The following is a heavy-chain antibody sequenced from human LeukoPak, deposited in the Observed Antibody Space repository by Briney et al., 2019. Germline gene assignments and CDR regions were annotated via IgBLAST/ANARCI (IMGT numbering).Heavy chain of an antibody. D-gene: IGHD3-22*01. CDR3: ARDRYYYDSTNYS. CDR2: ISSSGSTL. CDR1: RFTLSDYY. Sequence: GGSLRLSCAASRFTLSDYYMSWIRQAPGKGLEWISYISSSGSTLYYADSVKGRFTISRDNAMNSLFLQMNSLRAQDPAVYYCARDRYYYDSTNYSGGQGTLVTVSS. J-gene: IGHJ4*02. V-gene: IGHV3-11*01.